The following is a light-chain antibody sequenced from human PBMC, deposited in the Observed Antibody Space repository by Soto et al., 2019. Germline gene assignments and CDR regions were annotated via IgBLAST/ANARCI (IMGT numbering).Light chain of an antibody. V-gene: IGLV1-51*01. CDR2: DDD. CDR1: SSNIGGNS. J-gene: IGLJ1*01. CDR3: GTWDSSLSAYV. Sequence: QSVLSQPPSVSAAPGQRVTISCSGSSSNIGGNSVSWYQQLPGTAPKLLIYDDDQRPSAIPDRFSGSKSGTSATLGITGLQTGDEDDYYCGTWDSSLSAYVFATGTKSTV.